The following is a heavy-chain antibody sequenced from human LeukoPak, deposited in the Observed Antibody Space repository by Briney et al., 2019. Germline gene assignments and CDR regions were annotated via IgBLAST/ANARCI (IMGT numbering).Heavy chain of an antibody. CDR1: GFTFSSYA. V-gene: IGHV3-23*01. CDR2: ISGSGGST. J-gene: IGHJ4*02. D-gene: IGHD3-10*01. CDR3: AKGITMVRGAKHYDY. Sequence: GGSLRLSCAASGFTFSSYAMSWVRQAPGKGLEWVSAISGSGGSTYYADSVKGRFTISRDNSKNTLYLQMNSLRAEDTAVYYCAKGITMVRGAKHYDYWGQGTLVTVSS.